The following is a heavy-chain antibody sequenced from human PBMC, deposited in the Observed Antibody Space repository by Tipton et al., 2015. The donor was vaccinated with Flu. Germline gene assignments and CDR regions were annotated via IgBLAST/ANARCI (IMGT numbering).Heavy chain of an antibody. D-gene: IGHD1-1*01. CDR2: IYYSGTT. Sequence: TLSLTCTVSGDSISTTIYYWGWVRQPPGKGLEWIGSIYYSGTTYYNPSLKSRVTISVDSSKNEFSLTLASLTAAGTAVYYCARDLWNDRRAYYYYGVDVWGQGTTVTVSS. J-gene: IGHJ6*02. CDR1: GDSISTTIYY. V-gene: IGHV4-39*07. CDR3: ARDLWNDRRAYYYYGVDV.